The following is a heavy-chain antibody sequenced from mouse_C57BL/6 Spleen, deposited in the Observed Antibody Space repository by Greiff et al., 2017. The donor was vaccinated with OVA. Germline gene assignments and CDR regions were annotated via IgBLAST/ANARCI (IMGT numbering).Heavy chain of an antibody. Sequence: QVQLQQPGAELVKPGASVKLSCKASGYTFTSYWMPWVKQRPGQGLEWIGEIDPSDSYTNYNQKFKGKATLTVDTSSSTAYMQLSSLTSEDSAVYYCASRDYGGFAYWGQGTLVTVSA. V-gene: IGHV1-50*01. J-gene: IGHJ3*01. D-gene: IGHD1-1*02. CDR2: IDPSDSYT. CDR3: ASRDYGGFAY. CDR1: GYTFTSYW.